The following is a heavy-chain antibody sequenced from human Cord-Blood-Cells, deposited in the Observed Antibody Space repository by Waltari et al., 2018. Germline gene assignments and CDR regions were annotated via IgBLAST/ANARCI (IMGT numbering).Heavy chain of an antibody. J-gene: IGHJ4*02. CDR2: FHPNSGCT. CDR3: GGGAQPLPKD. V-gene: IGHV1-2*02. D-gene: IGHD6-13*01. Sequence: QVQLVQSGAEVKKPGASVKVSCKASGYTFTGYYMHWVRQAPGQGLEWMGLFHPNSGCTNYRTKVKGRGTRTMAPVIRPAYMWVGKLGFDDPAVDSGGGGAQPLPKDWGQGTLVTVSS. CDR1: GYTFTGYY.